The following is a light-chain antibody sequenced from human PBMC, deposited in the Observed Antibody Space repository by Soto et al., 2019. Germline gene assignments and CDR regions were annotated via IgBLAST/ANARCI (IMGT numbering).Light chain of an antibody. Sequence: QSALTQPASVSGSPGQSITISCTGTSCDVGSYNLVSWYQQHPGKAPKLMIYEVSKRPSGVSNRFSGSKSGNTASLTISGLQAEDEADYYCCSYAGSSTPHVVFGGGTKLTVL. CDR3: CSYAGSSTPHVV. CDR2: EVS. J-gene: IGLJ2*01. V-gene: IGLV2-23*02. CDR1: SCDVGSYNL.